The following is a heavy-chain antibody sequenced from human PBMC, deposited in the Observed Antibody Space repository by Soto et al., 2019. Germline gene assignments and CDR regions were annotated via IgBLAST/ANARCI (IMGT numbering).Heavy chain of an antibody. J-gene: IGHJ4*02. CDR2: IYYSGST. CDR3: GSVSGSSWYPYYFDY. D-gene: IGHD6-13*01. CDR1: GGSISSYY. Sequence: SETLSLTCTVSGGSISSYYWSWIRQPPGKGLEWIGYIYYSGSTNYNPSLKSRVTISVDTSKNQFSLKLSSVTAADTAVYYCGSVSGSSWYPYYFDYWGQGTLVTVSS. V-gene: IGHV4-59*01.